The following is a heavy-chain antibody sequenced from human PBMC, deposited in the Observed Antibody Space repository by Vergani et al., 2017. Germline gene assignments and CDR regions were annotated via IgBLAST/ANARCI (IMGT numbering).Heavy chain of an antibody. V-gene: IGHV1-69*11. J-gene: IGHJ4*02. CDR3: TKWRALPL. CDR2: IVPLLNTA. D-gene: IGHD1-26*01. Sequence: QVHLVQSGAEVRKPGSSVKVSCKASGGTFSSYSISWVRQAPGQGLEWMGRIVPLLNTANYAQKYQGRVTITADESTSTTYIEMRSLRSEDTAIYYCTKWRALPLWGQGTLVTVSA. CDR1: GGTFSSYS.